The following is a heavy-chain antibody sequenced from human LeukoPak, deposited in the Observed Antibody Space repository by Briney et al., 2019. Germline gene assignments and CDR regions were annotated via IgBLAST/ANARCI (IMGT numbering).Heavy chain of an antibody. Sequence: GGSLRLSCAASGFTFSSYSMNWVRQAPGKGLEWVSSISNSSSYIYYADSVKGRFTISRDNAKNSLYLQMNSLRAKDTAVYYCARDPSSGWFDYCGQGTLVTVSS. V-gene: IGHV3-21*01. J-gene: IGHJ4*02. CDR1: GFTFSSYS. CDR3: ARDPSSGWFDY. D-gene: IGHD6-19*01. CDR2: ISNSSSYI.